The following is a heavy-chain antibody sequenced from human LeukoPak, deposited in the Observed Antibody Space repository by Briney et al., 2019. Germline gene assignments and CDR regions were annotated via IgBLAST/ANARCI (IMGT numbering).Heavy chain of an antibody. J-gene: IGHJ5*02. V-gene: IGHV1-18*01. CDR2: ISAYNGNT. Sequence: GASVKVSCKASGYTFTSYGISWVRQAPGQGLEWMGWISAYNGNTNYAQKLQGRVTMTTDTSTSTAYMELRSLRSDDTAVYYCARIRYSSSWSTSGGHFDPWGQGTLVTVSS. CDR3: ARIRYSSSWSTSGGHFDP. CDR1: GYTFTSYG. D-gene: IGHD6-13*01.